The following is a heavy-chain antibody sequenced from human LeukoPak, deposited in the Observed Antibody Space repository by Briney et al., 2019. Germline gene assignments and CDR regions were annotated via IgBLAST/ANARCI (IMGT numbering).Heavy chain of an antibody. CDR2: ISGNGDRT. D-gene: IGHD2-21*01. CDR3: AKSIVVGRIFPGLDY. J-gene: IGHJ4*02. CDR1: GFTFSSNA. V-gene: IGHV3-23*01. Sequence: PGGSLRLSCAASGFTFSSNAMSWVRQAPGKGLEWVSGISGNGDRTYYGDSVKGRFTISRDNSKNTLSLQMNGLRAEDTAVYYCAKSIVVGRIFPGLDYWGQGNLVTVSS.